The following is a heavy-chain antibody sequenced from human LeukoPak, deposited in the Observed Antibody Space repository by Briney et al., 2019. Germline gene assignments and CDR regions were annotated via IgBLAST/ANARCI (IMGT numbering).Heavy chain of an antibody. CDR1: GGSISSSSYY. CDR3: AREGYCSSTSCYFGMDV. Sequence: SETLSLTCTVSGGSISSSSYYWGWIRQPPGKGLEWIGSIYYSGSTYYNPSLKSRVTISVDTSKNQFSLKLSSVTAADTAVYYCAREGYCSSTSCYFGMDVWGKGTTVTVSS. V-gene: IGHV4-39*02. D-gene: IGHD2-2*01. J-gene: IGHJ6*04. CDR2: IYYSGST.